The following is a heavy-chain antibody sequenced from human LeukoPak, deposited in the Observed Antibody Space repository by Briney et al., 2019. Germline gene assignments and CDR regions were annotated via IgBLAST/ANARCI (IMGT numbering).Heavy chain of an antibody. D-gene: IGHD3-10*01. CDR1: GGSFSGYY. CDR3: ARDNSAEYYYGSGSYRYNWFDP. J-gene: IGHJ5*02. Sequence: SETLSLTCAVYGGSFSGYYWTWIRQPPGKGLEWIGEINHSGSTNYNPSLKSRVTMSVDTSKNQFSLKLSSVTAADTAVYYCARDNSAEYYYGSGSYRYNWFDPWGQGTLVTVSS. V-gene: IGHV4-34*01. CDR2: INHSGST.